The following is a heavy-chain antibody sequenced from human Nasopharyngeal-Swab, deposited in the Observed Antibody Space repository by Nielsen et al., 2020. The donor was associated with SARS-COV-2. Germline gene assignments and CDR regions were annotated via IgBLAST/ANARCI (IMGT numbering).Heavy chain of an antibody. CDR2: ISGSGGST. V-gene: IGHV3-23*01. CDR1: GFPFSSYA. D-gene: IGHD4-23*01. Sequence: GESLKTPCTAPGFPFSSYAMSWVRQAPGKGLEWVPEISGSGGSTYYAESVKGRFTISRDNSKNTLYLQMSSLRAEDTAIYYCAKDLGVESPLWFDYWGQGTLLTVSS. J-gene: IGHJ4*02. CDR3: AKDLGVESPLWFDY.